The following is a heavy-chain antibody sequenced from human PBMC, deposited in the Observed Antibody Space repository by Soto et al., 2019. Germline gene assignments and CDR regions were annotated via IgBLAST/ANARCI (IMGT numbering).Heavy chain of an antibody. D-gene: IGHD3-10*01. CDR2: ISAYNGNT. J-gene: IGHJ4*02. CDR3: ARDERDYYGWGSSGYFDY. Sequence: QVQLVQSGAEVKKPGASVKVSCKASGYTFTSYGISWVRQAPGQGLEWMGWISAYNGNTNYAQKLQGRVTMTTDTSTSTAYMGLRSLGSDDTAVYYCARDERDYYGWGSSGYFDYWGQGTLVTVSS. V-gene: IGHV1-18*01. CDR1: GYTFTSYG.